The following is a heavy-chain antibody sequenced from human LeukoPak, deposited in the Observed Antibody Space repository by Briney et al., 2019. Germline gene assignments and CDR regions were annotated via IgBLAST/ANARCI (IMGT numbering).Heavy chain of an antibody. CDR3: ARVDNWNYSYWFDP. CDR2: INPNSGDT. D-gene: IGHD1-7*01. V-gene: IGHV1-2*02. Sequence: GASVKVSCKASGYTFTGYYMHWVRQAPGQGLEWMGWINPNSGDTNYAQKFQGRVTMTRDTSISTAYMELSRLRSDDTAVYYCARVDNWNYSYWFDPWGQGTLVTVSS. J-gene: IGHJ5*02. CDR1: GYTFTGYY.